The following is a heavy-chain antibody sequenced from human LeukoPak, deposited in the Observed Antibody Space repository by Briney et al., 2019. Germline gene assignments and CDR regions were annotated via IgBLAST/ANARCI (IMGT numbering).Heavy chain of an antibody. CDR2: ISYDGSNK. CDR1: GFTFSSYG. CDR3: ATDGLSVVYDYYGMDV. J-gene: IGHJ6*02. V-gene: IGHV3-30*03. D-gene: IGHD2-15*01. Sequence: GGSLRLSCAASGFTFSSYGMRWVRQAPGKGLEWVAVISYDGSNKYYADSVKGRFTISRDNSKNTLYLQMNSLRAEDTAVYYCATDGLSVVYDYYGMDVWGQGTTVTVSS.